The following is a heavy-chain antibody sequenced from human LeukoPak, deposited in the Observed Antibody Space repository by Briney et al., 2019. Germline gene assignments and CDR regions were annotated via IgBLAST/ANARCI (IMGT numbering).Heavy chain of an antibody. D-gene: IGHD2-2*01. CDR2: ISRDGSTT. CDR3: AHGAMYQLDY. Sequence: GGSLRLSCAATGFSFSSYWMHWVRQVPEKGLAWVARISRDGSTTNYADSMKGRFTISRDNAKNTLFLQMNSLRAEDTAVYYCAHGAMYQLDYWGQGTLVTVSS. CDR1: GFSFSSYW. J-gene: IGHJ4*02. V-gene: IGHV3-74*01.